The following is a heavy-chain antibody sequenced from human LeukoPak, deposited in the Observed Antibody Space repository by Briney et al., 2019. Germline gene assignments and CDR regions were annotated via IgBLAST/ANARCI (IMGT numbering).Heavy chain of an antibody. CDR1: GDSVSGDRAV. CDR3: ARDAPGQSYFDY. D-gene: IGHD2-2*01. J-gene: IGHJ4*02. CDR2: TYYRSKWNN. Sequence: SQTLSLTFAISGDSVSGDRAVWNWIRQSPSRGLEWLGRTYYRSKWNNHYAESVKGRITVNPDTSKNQFSLQLNSVTPEDTAVYYCARDAPGQSYFDYWGQGILVTVSS. V-gene: IGHV6-1*01.